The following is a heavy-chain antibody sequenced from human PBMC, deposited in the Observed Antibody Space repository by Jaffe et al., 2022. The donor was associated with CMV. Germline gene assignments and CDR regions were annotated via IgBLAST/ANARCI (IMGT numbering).Heavy chain of an antibody. CDR1: GGSISSGGYY. D-gene: IGHD5-12*01. CDR2: IYYSGST. Sequence: QVQLQESGPGLVKPSQTLSLTCTVSGGSISSGGYYWSWIRQHPGKGLEWIGYIYYSGSTYYNPSLKSRVTISVDTSKNQFSLKLSSVTAADTAVYYCARDLRGMTPPTSTIKSPYYYYGMDVWGQGTTVTVSS. V-gene: IGHV4-31*03. J-gene: IGHJ6*02. CDR3: ARDLRGMTPPTSTIKSPYYYYGMDV.